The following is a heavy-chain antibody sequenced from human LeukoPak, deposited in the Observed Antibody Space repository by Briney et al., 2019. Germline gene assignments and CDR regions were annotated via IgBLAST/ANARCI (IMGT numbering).Heavy chain of an antibody. D-gene: IGHD3-3*01. J-gene: IGHJ5*02. V-gene: IGHV4-61*01. CDR3: ASLTYYDFWSGYFSEYWFDP. CDR2: IYYTGST. Sequence: PSETLSLTCTVSGGSVSNGNYYWSWLQQPPGKALEWIGYIYYTGSTNYNPSLEGRVTISVDTSKNQFSLKLSSVTAADTAVYYCASLTYYDFWSGYFSEYWFDPWGQGTLVTVSS. CDR1: GGSVSNGNYY.